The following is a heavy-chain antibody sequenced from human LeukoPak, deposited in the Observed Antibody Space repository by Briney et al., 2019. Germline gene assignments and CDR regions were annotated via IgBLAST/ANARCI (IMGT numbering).Heavy chain of an antibody. V-gene: IGHV4-59*12. CDR3: ARRALRYSSSWYFDY. Sequence: SETLSLTCTVSGGSLSNYYWSWIRQPPGKGLEWIGYIYYSGSTKYNPSLKSRVTISVDTSKNQFSLNLSSVTAADTAVYYCARRALRYSSSWYFDYWGQGTLVTVSS. CDR2: IYYSGST. J-gene: IGHJ4*02. D-gene: IGHD6-13*01. CDR1: GGSLSNYY.